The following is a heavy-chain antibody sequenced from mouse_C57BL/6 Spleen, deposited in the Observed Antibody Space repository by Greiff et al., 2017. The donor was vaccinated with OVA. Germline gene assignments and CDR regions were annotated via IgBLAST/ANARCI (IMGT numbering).Heavy chain of an antibody. CDR2: IRSKSNNYAT. Sequence: EVQGVESGGGLVQPKGSLKLSCAASGFSFNTYAMNWVRQAPGKGLEWVARIRSKSNNYATYYADSVKDRFTISRDDSESMLYLQMNNLKTEDTAMYYCVRQYSGSSYGYFDYWGQGATLTVSS. CDR1: GFSFNTYA. D-gene: IGHD1-1*01. V-gene: IGHV10-1*01. CDR3: VRQYSGSSYGYFDY. J-gene: IGHJ2*01.